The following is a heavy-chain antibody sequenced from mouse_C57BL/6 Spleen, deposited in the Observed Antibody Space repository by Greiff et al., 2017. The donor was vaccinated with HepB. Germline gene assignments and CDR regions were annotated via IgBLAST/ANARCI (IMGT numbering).Heavy chain of an antibody. J-gene: IGHJ4*01. V-gene: IGHV1-50*01. CDR2: IDPSDSYT. CDR3: ARSAYYSNYGAMDY. Sequence: QVQLQQPGAELVKPGASVKLSCKASGYTFTSYWMQWVKQRPGQGLEWIGEIDPSDSYTNYNQKFKGKATLTVDTSSSTAYMQLSGLTSEDSAVYYCARSAYYSNYGAMDYWGQGTSVTVSS. CDR1: GYTFTSYW. D-gene: IGHD2-5*01.